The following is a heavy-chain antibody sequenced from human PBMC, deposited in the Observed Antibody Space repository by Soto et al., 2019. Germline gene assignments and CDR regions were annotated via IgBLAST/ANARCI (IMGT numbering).Heavy chain of an antibody. CDR1: KGSISKPSYY. Sequence: SETLSLTCTVSKGSISKPSYYLGWIRQHPGKGLEWIGHISYSGSTYYNTSLKGRVAISVDTSKNQFSLKLNCVTVAVTAVYFCAGRSVIAIVQVVVGKISSYTGFAPWGQGTLVTVSS. CDR3: AGRSVIAIVQVVVGKISSYTGFAP. V-gene: IGHV4-39*01. CDR2: ISYSGST. J-gene: IGHJ5*02. D-gene: IGHD3-16*02.